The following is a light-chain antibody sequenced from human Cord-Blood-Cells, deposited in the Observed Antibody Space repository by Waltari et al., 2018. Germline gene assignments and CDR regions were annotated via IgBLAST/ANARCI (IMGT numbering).Light chain of an antibody. CDR2: AAS. J-gene: IGKJ4*01. CDR1: QSISSY. V-gene: IGKV1-39*01. CDR3: QQSYSTPLT. Sequence: DIQMTQSPSSLSASVGDRFTITCRASQSISSYLNLYQQKPGKAPKLLIYAASSLQSGVPSRFSDSGSGTDFTLTISSLQPEDFATYYCQQSYSTPLTFGGGTKVEIK.